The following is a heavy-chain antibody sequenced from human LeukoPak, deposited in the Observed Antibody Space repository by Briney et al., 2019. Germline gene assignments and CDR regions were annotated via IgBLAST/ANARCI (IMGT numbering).Heavy chain of an antibody. CDR1: GFTFSSYA. Sequence: GSLRLSCAASGFTFSSYAMHWVRQAPGKGLEWVAVISYDGSNKYYADSVKGRFTISRDNSKNTLYLQMNSLRAEDTAVYYCASWSGGSGSYYNEDRNWFDPWGQGTLVTVSS. V-gene: IGHV3-30-3*01. J-gene: IGHJ5*02. D-gene: IGHD3-10*01. CDR3: ASWSGGSGSYYNEDRNWFDP. CDR2: ISYDGSNK.